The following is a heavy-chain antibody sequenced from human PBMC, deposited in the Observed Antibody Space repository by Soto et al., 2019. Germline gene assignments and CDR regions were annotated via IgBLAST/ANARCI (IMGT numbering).Heavy chain of an antibody. CDR3: ASTIFGGTWLDP. Sequence: SETLSLTCTVSGGSISSYYWSWIRQPPGKGLEWIGYIYYSGSTNYNPSLKSRVTISVDTSKNQFSLKLSSVTAADTAVYYCASTIFGGTWLDPWGQGTLVTVYS. D-gene: IGHD3-3*01. CDR2: IYYSGST. CDR1: GGSISSYY. V-gene: IGHV4-59*01. J-gene: IGHJ5*02.